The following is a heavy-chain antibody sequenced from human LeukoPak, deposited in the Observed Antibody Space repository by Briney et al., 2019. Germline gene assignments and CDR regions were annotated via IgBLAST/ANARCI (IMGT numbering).Heavy chain of an antibody. CDR3: ARGWKIFGAAAPYFDY. CDR2: ISSSGSTI. CDR1: GFTFSSYW. V-gene: IGHV3-48*04. D-gene: IGHD3-3*01. Sequence: GGSLRLSCAASGFTFSSYWMSWVRQAPGKGLEWVSYISSSGSTIYYADSVKGRFTISRDNAKNSLYLQMNSLRAEDTAMYYCARGWKIFGAAAPYFDYWGQGTLVTVSS. J-gene: IGHJ4*02.